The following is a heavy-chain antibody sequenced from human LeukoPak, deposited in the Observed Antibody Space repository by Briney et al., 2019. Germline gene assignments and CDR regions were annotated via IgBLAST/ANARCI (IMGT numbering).Heavy chain of an antibody. Sequence: ASVKVSCKASGFTFTSFGFSWVRPTPGQGLEWMGWISAYNGNTNYAQNLQGRVTMTTDASTSTVYMELRSLRSDDTAMYYCGRWRESSNWPPGYLQYWGQGTLVIVSS. CDR1: GFTFTSFG. CDR2: ISAYNGNT. V-gene: IGHV1-18*01. J-gene: IGHJ1*01. D-gene: IGHD4-11*01. CDR3: GRWRESSNWPPGYLQY.